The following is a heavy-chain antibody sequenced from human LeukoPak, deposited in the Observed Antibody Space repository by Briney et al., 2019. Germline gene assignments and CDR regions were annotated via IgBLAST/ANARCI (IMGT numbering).Heavy chain of an antibody. CDR2: IFYSGSS. CDR1: GGSISSYY. V-gene: IGHV4-59*01. Sequence: KASETLSLTCSVSGGSISSYYWSWIRQPPGKGLEWIGYIFYSGSSNYNPSLKSRVTMSVDTSENQLSLELRSVTAADTALYYCARARTSNRYMDYWGQGTLVTVSS. CDR3: ARARTSNRYMDY. D-gene: IGHD2-2*01. J-gene: IGHJ4*02.